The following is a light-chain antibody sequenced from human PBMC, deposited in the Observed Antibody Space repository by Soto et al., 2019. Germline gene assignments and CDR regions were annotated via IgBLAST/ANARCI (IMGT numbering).Light chain of an antibody. J-gene: IGKJ1*01. CDR1: QSISSW. CDR2: DAS. Sequence: DIQMTQSPSTLSASVGDRVTINCRASQSISSWLAWYQQKPGKAPKLLIYDASSLESGVPSRFSGSGSGTEFTLTISSLQPDDFATYYCQQYNSYSAFGQGTKWISN. V-gene: IGKV1-5*01. CDR3: QQYNSYSA.